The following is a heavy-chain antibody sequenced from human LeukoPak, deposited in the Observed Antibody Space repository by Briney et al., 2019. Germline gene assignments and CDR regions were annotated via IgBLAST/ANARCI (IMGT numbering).Heavy chain of an antibody. V-gene: IGHV4-30-2*01. Sequence: PSQTLSLTCAVSGGSIRSGGYSWSWIRQPLGKGLEWIGYIYYSGSTYYNPSLKSRVTISVDRSKNQFSLKLRFVTAADTAVYYCARDRRIAAAGDYGMDVWGQGTTVTVSS. J-gene: IGHJ6*02. CDR2: IYYSGST. D-gene: IGHD6-13*01. CDR3: ARDRRIAAAGDYGMDV. CDR1: GGSIRSGGYS.